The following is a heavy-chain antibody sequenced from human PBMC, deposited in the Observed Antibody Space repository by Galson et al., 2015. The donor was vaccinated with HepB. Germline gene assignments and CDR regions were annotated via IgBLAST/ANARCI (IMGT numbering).Heavy chain of an antibody. Sequence: SLRLSCAASGFTFSNFWMNWVRQAPGKGREWVANMNQDATAEYYVDSVKGRFTISRDNAKNSLFLQMNSLRVEDAGVYYCTRSIRYCTATECNSIGYRPDDSWGQGTLVTVSS. CDR1: GFTFSNFW. CDR3: TRSIRYCTATECNSIGYRPDDS. V-gene: IGHV3-7*03. D-gene: IGHD2-8*02. J-gene: IGHJ4*02. CDR2: MNQDATAE.